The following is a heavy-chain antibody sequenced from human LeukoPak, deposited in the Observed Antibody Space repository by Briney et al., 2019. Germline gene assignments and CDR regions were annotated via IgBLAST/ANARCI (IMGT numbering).Heavy chain of an antibody. CDR1: GFTFDDYG. V-gene: IGHV3-66*01. CDR2: IYSGGST. J-gene: IGHJ6*02. Sequence: GGSLRLSCAASGFTFDDYGMSWVRQAPGKGLEWVSLIYSGGSTYYADSVKGRFTISRDISKNTLFLQLNSLRAEDTAVYYCARDTGYGSGSYGAMDVWGQGTAVSVSS. D-gene: IGHD3-10*01. CDR3: ARDTGYGSGSYGAMDV.